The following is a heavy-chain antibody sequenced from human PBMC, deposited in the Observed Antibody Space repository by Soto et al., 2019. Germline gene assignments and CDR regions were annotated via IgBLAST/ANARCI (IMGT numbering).Heavy chain of an antibody. V-gene: IGHV4-31*03. CDR2: ISDSGST. Sequence: QVQLQESGPGLVKPSQTLSLTCTVSDGSISSGGYYWSWIRQHPGKGLEWIGYISDSGSTYYNPFLKSRVTISVDTSKNRFSLKVRSVTAADTAVYYCARNDSGSRNFDYWGQGTLVTVSS. CDR1: DGSISSGGYY. J-gene: IGHJ4*02. CDR3: ARNDSGSRNFDY. D-gene: IGHD3-10*01.